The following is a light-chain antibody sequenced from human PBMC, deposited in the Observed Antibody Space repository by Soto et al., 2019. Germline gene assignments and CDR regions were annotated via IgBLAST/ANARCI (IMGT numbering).Light chain of an antibody. CDR3: QQSYSTPLT. CDR1: QTIMTY. CDR2: AAS. J-gene: IGKJ4*01. V-gene: IGKV1-39*01. Sequence: DIQMTQSPSSLPASVGDEVTITCRASQTIMTYGNWDQLKPGKPPRLRSEAASSLQSGGPSRFSGSGSGTDFTLTISSLQPEDFATYYCQQSYSTPLTFGGGTKVDIK.